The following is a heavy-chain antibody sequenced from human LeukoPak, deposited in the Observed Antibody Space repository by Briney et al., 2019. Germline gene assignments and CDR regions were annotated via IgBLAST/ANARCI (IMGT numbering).Heavy chain of an antibody. Sequence: SETLSLTCAVYGGSFSGYYWSWIRQPPGKGLEWIGEIDHSGSTNYNPSLKSRVTISVDKSKNQFSLKLSSVTAADTAVCYCAIKPVLAAFDIWGQGTMVTVSS. CDR1: GGSFSGYY. V-gene: IGHV4-34*01. CDR2: IDHSGST. J-gene: IGHJ3*02. CDR3: AIKPVLAAFDI.